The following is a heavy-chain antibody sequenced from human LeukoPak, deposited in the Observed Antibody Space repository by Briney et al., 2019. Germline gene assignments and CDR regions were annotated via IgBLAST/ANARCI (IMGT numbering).Heavy chain of an antibody. V-gene: IGHV4-4*02. CDR3: ARAPGYYDSSGYSFNWFDP. CDR2: IYHSGSP. J-gene: IGHJ5*02. D-gene: IGHD3-22*01. CDR1: GGSISSNNW. Sequence: PSGTLSLTCAVSGGSISSNNWWGWVRQPPGKGLEWIGEIYHSGSPNYNPSLKSRVTISVDKSKNQFSLKLSSVTAADTAVYYCARAPGYYDSSGYSFNWFDPWGQGTLVTVSS.